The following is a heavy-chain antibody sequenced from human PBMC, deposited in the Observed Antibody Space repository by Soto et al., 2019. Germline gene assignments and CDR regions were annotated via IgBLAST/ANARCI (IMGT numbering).Heavy chain of an antibody. CDR2: ISGSGGST. CDR1: GFTFSSYA. J-gene: IGHJ6*02. D-gene: IGHD3-10*01. Sequence: PGGSLRLSCAASGFTFSSYAMSWVRQAPGKGLEWVSAISGSGGSTYYADSVKGRFTISRDNSKNTLYLQMNSLRAEDTAVYYCAKRIWFGDYYYYYGMDVWGQGTTVTVSS. CDR3: AKRIWFGDYYYYYGMDV. V-gene: IGHV3-23*01.